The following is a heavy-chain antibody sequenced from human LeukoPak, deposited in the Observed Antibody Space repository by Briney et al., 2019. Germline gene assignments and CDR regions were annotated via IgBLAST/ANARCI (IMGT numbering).Heavy chain of an antibody. D-gene: IGHD1-26*01. CDR1: GYTFTGYY. V-gene: IGHV1-46*01. CDR3: ARGSGSYYFDY. Sequence: ASVKVSCKASGYTFTGYYMHWVRQAPGQGLEWMGIINPSGGSTSYAQKFQGRVTMTRDMSTSTVYMELSSLRSEDTAVYYCARGSGSYYFDYWGQGTLVTVSS. CDR2: INPSGGST. J-gene: IGHJ4*02.